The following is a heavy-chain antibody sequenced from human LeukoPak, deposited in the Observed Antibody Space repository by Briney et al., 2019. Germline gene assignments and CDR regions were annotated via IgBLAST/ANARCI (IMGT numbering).Heavy chain of an antibody. CDR3: ARGGEYYYDSSESRFDY. CDR1: GYTFTSYD. D-gene: IGHD3-22*01. V-gene: IGHV1-8*01. CDR2: MNPNSGNT. J-gene: IGHJ4*02. Sequence: ASVKVSCKASGYTFTSYDINWVRQATGQGLEWMGWMNPNSGNTGYAQKFQGRVTMTRNTSISTAYMELSSLRSDDTAVYYCARGGEYYYDSSESRFDYWGQGTLVTVSS.